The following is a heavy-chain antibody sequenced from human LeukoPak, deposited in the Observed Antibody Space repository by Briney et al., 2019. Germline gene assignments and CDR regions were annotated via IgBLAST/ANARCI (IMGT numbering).Heavy chain of an antibody. J-gene: IGHJ4*02. CDR2: IKQDGSDQ. Sequence: PGGSLRLSCAASGFTFSNYWMNWVRQAPGKGLEWVANIKQDGSDQYYVDSVKGRFTISRDNAKNSLYLQMNSLRAEDTAVYYCAGGGGSYYFYYWGQGTLVTVSS. CDR1: GFTFSNYW. V-gene: IGHV3-7*05. D-gene: IGHD1-26*01. CDR3: AGGGGSYYFYY.